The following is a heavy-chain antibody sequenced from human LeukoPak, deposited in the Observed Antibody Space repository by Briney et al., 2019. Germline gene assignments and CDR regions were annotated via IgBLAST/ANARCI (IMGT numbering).Heavy chain of an antibody. V-gene: IGHV4-39*01. CDR1: GGSISSTSYY. Sequence: PSETLSLTCTVSGGSISSTSYYWGWIRQPPGQGLEWIGSINYSGRTFYNPSLKSRVTLSVDTSKNQFSLNLTYVTAADTALYFCGRRGAGLNWFDPWGQGTLVTVSS. CDR3: GRRGAGLNWFDP. D-gene: IGHD3/OR15-3a*01. CDR2: INYSGRT. J-gene: IGHJ5*02.